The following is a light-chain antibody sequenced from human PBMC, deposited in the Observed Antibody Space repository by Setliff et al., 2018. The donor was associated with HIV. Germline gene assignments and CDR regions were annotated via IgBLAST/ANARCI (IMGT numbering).Light chain of an antibody. CDR3: RSYTSSSTYV. V-gene: IGLV2-14*03. CDR1: SSDVGGYNY. Sequence: QSALTQPASVSGSHGQSITISCTGTSSDVGGYNYVSWYQQHPGKAPKLMIYDVSNRPSGVSYRFSGSKSGNTASLTISGLQAEDEADYYCRSYTSSSTYVFGTGTKVTVL. J-gene: IGLJ1*01. CDR2: DVS.